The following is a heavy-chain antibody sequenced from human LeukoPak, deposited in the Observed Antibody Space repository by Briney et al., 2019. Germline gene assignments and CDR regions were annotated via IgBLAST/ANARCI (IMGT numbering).Heavy chain of an antibody. D-gene: IGHD6-13*01. V-gene: IGHV4-39*07. CDR2: IYYSGST. CDR1: GGSISSSSYY. CDR3: ARDWGYSSSWYVF. Sequence: SETLSLTCTVSGGSISSSSYYWGWIRQPPGKGLEWIESIYYSGSTYYNPSLKSRVTISVDTSKNQFSLKLSSVTAADTAVYYCARDWGYSSSWYVFWGQGTLVTVSS. J-gene: IGHJ4*02.